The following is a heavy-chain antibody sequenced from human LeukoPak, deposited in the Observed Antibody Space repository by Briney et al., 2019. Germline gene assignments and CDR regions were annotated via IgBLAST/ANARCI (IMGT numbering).Heavy chain of an antibody. Sequence: GGSLRLSCAASGFTFSIYAMNWVRQAPGKGLEWVSVISGSDDTYYADSVKGRFTISRDNSKNTLYLQMSSLRADDTAVYYCATARSGSSASCYNAWGQGTRVTVSS. CDR1: GFTFSIYA. V-gene: IGHV3-23*01. J-gene: IGHJ4*02. CDR2: ISGSDDT. D-gene: IGHD2-2*01. CDR3: ATARSGSSASCYNA.